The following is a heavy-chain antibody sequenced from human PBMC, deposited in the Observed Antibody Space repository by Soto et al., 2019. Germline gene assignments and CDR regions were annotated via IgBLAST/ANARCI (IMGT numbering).Heavy chain of an antibody. CDR2: ISYDGSNK. J-gene: IGHJ6*03. V-gene: IGHV3-30*18. CDR1: GFTFSSYG. Sequence: QVQLVESGGGVVQPGRSLRLSCAASGFTFSSYGMHWVRQAPGKGLEWVAVISYDGSNKYYADSVKGRFTISRDNSKNTLYLQMNSLRAEDTAVYYCAKDGIAVAGSYYYYYYMDVWGKGTTVTVSS. D-gene: IGHD6-19*01. CDR3: AKDGIAVAGSYYYYYYMDV.